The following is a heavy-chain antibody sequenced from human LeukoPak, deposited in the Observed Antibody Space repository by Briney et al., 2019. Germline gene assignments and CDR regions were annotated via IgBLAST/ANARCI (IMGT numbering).Heavy chain of an antibody. J-gene: IGHJ6*03. CDR1: GGSISSYY. Sequence: SETLSLTCTISGGSISSYYWSWIRQPPGKGLEWIGYIYYTGSTNHNPSLKSRVTISVDTSRNQFSLKLSSVTAADTAVYYCARVVYSGYDFRGAMDVWGKGTTVTVSS. V-gene: IGHV4-59*01. CDR3: ARVVYSGYDFRGAMDV. D-gene: IGHD5-12*01. CDR2: IYYTGST.